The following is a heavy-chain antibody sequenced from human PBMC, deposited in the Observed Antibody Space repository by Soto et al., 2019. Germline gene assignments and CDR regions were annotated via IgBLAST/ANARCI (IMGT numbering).Heavy chain of an antibody. V-gene: IGHV4-34*01. J-gene: IGHJ5*02. CDR3: ARTDIVTTNWFDP. CDR2: INHGGST. CDR1: GESFIGYY. Sequence: QVHLQQWGAGLLKPSETLSLTCAVYGESFIGYYWTWIRQSPGKGLEWIGEINHGGSTNYNPSLKSRVTISIDTSKNQFSLKLTSVTAADTSVYYCARTDIVTTNWFDPWGQGTLVXVXX. D-gene: IGHD5-12*01.